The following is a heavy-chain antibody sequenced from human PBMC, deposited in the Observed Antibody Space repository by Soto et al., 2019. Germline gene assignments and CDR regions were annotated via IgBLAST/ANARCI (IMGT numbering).Heavy chain of an antibody. V-gene: IGHV3-23*01. J-gene: IGHJ6*02. CDR1: GFTFSSYA. Sequence: EVQLLESGGGLVQPGGSLRLSCAASGFTFSSYAMSWVRQAPGKGLEWVSAISGSGGSTYYADSVKGRFTISRDNSKNTLYLPMNSPRAEATAVYYCAILGGSNTYYYYYGMDVWGQGTTVTVAS. CDR2: ISGSGGST. CDR3: AILGGSNTYYYYYGMDV. D-gene: IGHD2-15*01.